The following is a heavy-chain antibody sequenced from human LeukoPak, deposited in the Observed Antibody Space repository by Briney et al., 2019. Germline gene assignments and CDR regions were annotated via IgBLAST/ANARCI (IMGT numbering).Heavy chain of an antibody. V-gene: IGHV4-39*07. D-gene: IGHD6-13*01. CDR2: IYYSGST. J-gene: IGHJ4*02. CDR1: GGSISSSSYY. CDR3: AGKVSSWMFGY. Sequence: PSETLSLTCTVPGGSISSSSYYWGWTRHPPGKGLEWIGSIYYSGSTYYNPSLKSRVTISVDTSKNHFSLKLSSVTAADTAAYSCAGKVSSWMFGYWGQGTLVTGSS.